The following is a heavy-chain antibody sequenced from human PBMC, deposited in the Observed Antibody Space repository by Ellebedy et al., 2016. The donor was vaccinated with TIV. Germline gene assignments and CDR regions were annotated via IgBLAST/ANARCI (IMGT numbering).Heavy chain of an antibody. V-gene: IGHV1-69*13. J-gene: IGHJ3*02. Sequence: AASVKVSCKASGGTFSSYAISWVRQAPGQGLEWMGGIIPIFGTANYAQKFQGRVTITADESTSTAYMELSSLRSEDTAVYYCARDRFVGGSGSDRAFDIWGQGTMVTVSS. CDR1: GGTFSSYA. D-gene: IGHD3-10*01. CDR3: ARDRFVGGSGSDRAFDI. CDR2: IIPIFGTA.